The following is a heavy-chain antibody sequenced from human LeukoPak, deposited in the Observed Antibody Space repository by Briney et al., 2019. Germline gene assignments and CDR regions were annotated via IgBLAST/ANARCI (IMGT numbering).Heavy chain of an antibody. CDR3: ARDGVYSNYGNWFDP. CDR1: GFTFSSYG. Sequence: GGSLRLSCAASGFTFSSYGMHWVRQAPGKGLEWVAVIWYDGSNKYYADSVKGRFTISRDNSKNTLYLQMNSLRAEDTAVYYCARDGVYSNYGNWFDPWGQGTLVTVSS. J-gene: IGHJ5*02. V-gene: IGHV3-33*01. D-gene: IGHD4-11*01. CDR2: IWYDGSNK.